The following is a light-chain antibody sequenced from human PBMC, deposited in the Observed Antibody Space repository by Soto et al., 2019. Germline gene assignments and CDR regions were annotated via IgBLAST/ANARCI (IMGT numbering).Light chain of an antibody. CDR2: KAS. J-gene: IGKJ1*01. CDR3: LQDYTYPWT. V-gene: IGKV1-5*03. Sequence: DTRMTQSPSTLSGSVGDSVTITCRASQTISSWLAWYQQKPGKAPKLLIYKASTLKSGVPSRFSGSGSGTEFTLTISSLQPDDFATYYCLQDYTYPWTFGQGTKVDIK. CDR1: QTISSW.